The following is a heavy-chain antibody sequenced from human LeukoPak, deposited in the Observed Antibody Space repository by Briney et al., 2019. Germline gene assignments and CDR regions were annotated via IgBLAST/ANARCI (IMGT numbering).Heavy chain of an antibody. CDR1: GFTFSTYW. D-gene: IGHD2-2*01. CDR3: ARVRCSSNSCFPDY. Sequence: GGSLRLSCAASGFTFSTYWMSWVRQAPGKGLEWVANIKQDGSDKYYVDSVKGRFTISRDNAKNSLFLQMNSLRAEDTAVYYCARVRCSSNSCFPDYWGQGTLVTVAS. CDR2: IKQDGSDK. V-gene: IGHV3-7*01. J-gene: IGHJ4*02.